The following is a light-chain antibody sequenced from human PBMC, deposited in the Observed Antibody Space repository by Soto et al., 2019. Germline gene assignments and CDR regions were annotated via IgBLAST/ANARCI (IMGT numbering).Light chain of an antibody. Sequence: EIVMTQSPATLSVSPGERVTLSCRATQSVNNMLAWYQQKPVQAPKHLIYAASDRIGGVPDIFSASGSVEVFTLTISSLDSEDFANYYCQQDNGWPRTFGGGTKVEIK. CDR2: AAS. J-gene: IGKJ4*01. CDR1: QSVNNM. CDR3: QQDNGWPRT. V-gene: IGKV3-15*01.